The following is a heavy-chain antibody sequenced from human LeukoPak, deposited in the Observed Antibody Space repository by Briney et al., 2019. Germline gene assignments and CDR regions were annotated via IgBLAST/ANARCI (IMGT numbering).Heavy chain of an antibody. CDR2: IYYSGST. J-gene: IGHJ4*02. Sequence: SETLSLTCTVSGGSISSSSYYWGWIRQPPGKGLEWIGSIYYSGSTYYNPSLKSRVTISVDTSKNQFSLELSSVTAADTAVYYCARLRVGATSGLDYWGQGTLVTVSS. CDR3: ARLRVGATSGLDY. CDR1: GGSISSSSYY. D-gene: IGHD1-26*01. V-gene: IGHV4-39*01.